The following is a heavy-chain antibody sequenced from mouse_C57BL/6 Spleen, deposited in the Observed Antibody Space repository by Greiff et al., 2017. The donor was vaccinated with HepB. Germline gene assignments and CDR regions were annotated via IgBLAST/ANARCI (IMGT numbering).Heavy chain of an antibody. CDR3: TTDDEVTGTDDY. D-gene: IGHD4-1*01. CDR2: IDPEDGDT. J-gene: IGHJ2*01. V-gene: IGHV14-1*01. Sequence: VHVKQSGAELVRPGASVKLSCTASGFNIKDYYMHWVKQRPEQGLEWIGRIDPEDGDTEYAPKFQGKATMTADTSSNTAYLQLSSLTSEDTAVYYCTTDDEVTGTDDYWGQGTTLTVSS. CDR1: GFNIKDYY.